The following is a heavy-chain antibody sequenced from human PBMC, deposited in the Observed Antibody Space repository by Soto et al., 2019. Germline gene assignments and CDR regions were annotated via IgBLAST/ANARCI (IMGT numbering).Heavy chain of an antibody. Sequence: GGSLRLSCAASGFPFSNAWMNWVRQAPGKGLEWVGRIKSKTDGGTTDYAAPVKGRFTISRDDSKNTLYLQMNSLKTEDTAVYYCTTDKGYYYDSSGSLPLDAFDIWGQGTMVTVSS. D-gene: IGHD3-22*01. CDR1: GFPFSNAW. CDR3: TTDKGYYYDSSGSLPLDAFDI. J-gene: IGHJ3*02. V-gene: IGHV3-15*07. CDR2: IKSKTDGGTT.